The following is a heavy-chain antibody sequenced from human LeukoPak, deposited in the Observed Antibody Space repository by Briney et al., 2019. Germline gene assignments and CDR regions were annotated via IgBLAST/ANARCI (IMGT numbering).Heavy chain of an antibody. CDR1: GCTFTGYY. D-gene: IGHD3-3*01. J-gene: IGHJ5*02. V-gene: IGHV1-2*02. CDR2: INPNSGGT. Sequence: ASVKVSCKASGCTFTGYYMHWVRQAPGQGLEWMGWINPNSGGTNYAQKFQGRVTMTRDTSISTAYMELSRLRSDDTAVYYCARDYTPFWSGYLTQEWFDPWGQGTLVTVSS. CDR3: ARDYTPFWSGYLTQEWFDP.